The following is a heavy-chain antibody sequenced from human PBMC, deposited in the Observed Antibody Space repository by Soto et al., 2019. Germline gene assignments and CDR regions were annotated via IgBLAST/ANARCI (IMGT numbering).Heavy chain of an antibody. CDR2: IRGSGGPT. V-gene: IGHV3-23*01. J-gene: IGHJ4*02. CDR1: GFIFSNYA. D-gene: IGHD5-12*01. Sequence: DVQLLESGGDLVQPGGSLRLSRAASGFIFSNYAMSWVRQAPGKGLEWVSLIRGSGGPTNYADSVKGRFTVSRDNSKNILLLQMNSLRAEATAVYYCVKDFRVGYDWTHDWGQGTLVTVSS. CDR3: VKDFRVGYDWTHD.